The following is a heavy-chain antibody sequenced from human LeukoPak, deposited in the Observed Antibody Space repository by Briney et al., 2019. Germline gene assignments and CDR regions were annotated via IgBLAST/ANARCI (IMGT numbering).Heavy chain of an antibody. CDR1: GYTFTSYY. J-gene: IGHJ5*02. Sequence: ASVKVSCKASGYTFTSYYMHWVRQAPGQGLEWMGIINPSGGSTSYAQKFQGRVTMTRDTSTSTVYMELSSLRSEDTAVYYCAGGGATNMFLQDWFDPWGQGTLVTVSS. D-gene: IGHD1-26*01. CDR3: AGGGATNMFLQDWFDP. CDR2: INPSGGST. V-gene: IGHV1-46*01.